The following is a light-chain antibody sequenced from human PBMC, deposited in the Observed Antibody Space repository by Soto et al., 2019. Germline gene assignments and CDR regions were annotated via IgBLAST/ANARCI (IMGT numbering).Light chain of an antibody. CDR2: PNSDGSH. CDR1: SGHSSYA. J-gene: IGLJ2*01. Sequence: QPVLTQSPSASASLGASVKLTCTLSSGHSSYAIAWHQQQPEKGPRYLMKPNSDGSHSKGDGIPDRFSGSSSGAERYLTISRLQSEDEADYYCQTWGTGTLVFGGGTKLTVL. CDR3: QTWGTGTLV. V-gene: IGLV4-69*01.